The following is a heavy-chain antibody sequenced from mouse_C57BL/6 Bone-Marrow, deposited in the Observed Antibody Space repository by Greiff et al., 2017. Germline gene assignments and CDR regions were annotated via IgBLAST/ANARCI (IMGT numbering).Heavy chain of an antibody. J-gene: IGHJ2*01. D-gene: IGHD1-1*01. CDR3: TRQVVVGSRDY. Sequence: VQLQQSGAELVRPGASVTLSCKASGYTFTDYEMHWVKQTPVHGLEWIGAIDPETGGTAYNQKFKGKAILTADKSSSTAYMELRSLTSEDSAVYYCTRQVVVGSRDYWGQGTTLTVSS. CDR1: GYTFTDYE. V-gene: IGHV1-15*01. CDR2: IDPETGGT.